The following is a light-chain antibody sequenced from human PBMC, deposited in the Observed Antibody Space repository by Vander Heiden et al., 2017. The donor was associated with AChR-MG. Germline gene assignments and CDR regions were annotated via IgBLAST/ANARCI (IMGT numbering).Light chain of an antibody. Sequence: EIVLTQSPGTLSLAPGERGTLSCRASQTVSSRFLAWYQQRPGQAPRRLIHGAVTRATGVPDRFNGSGSGTDFTLTIDGLEPEESAVYYCQQYGATPETFGQGTKVEFK. CDR3: QQYGATPET. CDR1: QTVSSRF. J-gene: IGKJ1*01. CDR2: GAV. V-gene: IGKV3-20*01.